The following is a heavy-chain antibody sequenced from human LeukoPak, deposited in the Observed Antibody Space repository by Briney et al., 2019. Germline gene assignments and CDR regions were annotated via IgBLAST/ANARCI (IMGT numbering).Heavy chain of an antibody. D-gene: IGHD5-24*01. CDR2: ISWSSGDR. Sequence: PGRSLRLSCAASGFTFDDSAMHWVRQVAGKGLEWVSGISWSSGDRIYAGSVKGRFTISRDNDKNSLYLQMDNLRVEHTAFYYCTRRSDGYAFDIWGQGTMVTVSS. CDR3: TRRSDGYAFDI. J-gene: IGHJ3*02. CDR1: GFTFDDSA. V-gene: IGHV3-9*01.